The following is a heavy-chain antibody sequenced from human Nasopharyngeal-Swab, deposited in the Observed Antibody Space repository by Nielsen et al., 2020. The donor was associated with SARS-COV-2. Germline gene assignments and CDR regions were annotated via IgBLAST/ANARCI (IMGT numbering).Heavy chain of an antibody. J-gene: IGHJ6*02. D-gene: IGHD5-24*01. CDR1: GYTFTSYD. Sequence: ASVKVSCKASGYTFTSYDINWVRQATGQGLEWMGWMNPNSGNTGYAQKFQGRVTMTRNTSISTAYMELRSLRSDDTAVYYCAREGSLGLEMATPVWYYYGMDVWGQGTTVTVSS. CDR2: MNPNSGNT. CDR3: AREGSLGLEMATPVWYYYGMDV. V-gene: IGHV1-8*01.